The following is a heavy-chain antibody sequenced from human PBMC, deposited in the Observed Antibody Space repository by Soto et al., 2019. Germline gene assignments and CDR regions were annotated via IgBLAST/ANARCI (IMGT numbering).Heavy chain of an antibody. CDR2: ISAYNGNT. V-gene: IGHV1-18*04. Sequence: ASVKVSCKASGYTFTGYYMHWVRQAPGQGLEWMGWISAYNGNTNYAQKLQGRVTMTTDTSTSTAYMELRSLRSDDTAVYYCARDPAVGDIYYYYYYGMDVWGQGTTVTVSS. J-gene: IGHJ6*02. CDR3: ARDPAVGDIYYYYYYGMDV. CDR1: GYTFTGYY. D-gene: IGHD3-9*01.